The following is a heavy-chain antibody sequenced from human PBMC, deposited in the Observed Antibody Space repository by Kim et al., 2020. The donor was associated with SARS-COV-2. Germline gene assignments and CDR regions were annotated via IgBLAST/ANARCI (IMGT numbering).Heavy chain of an antibody. Sequence: KGRFTISRDNAKNSLDLQMNSLRAEDTAVYYCARDKSYYDSSGINRGFDYWGQGTLVTVSS. D-gene: IGHD3-22*01. CDR3: ARDKSYYDSSGINRGFDY. V-gene: IGHV3-11*06. J-gene: IGHJ4*02.